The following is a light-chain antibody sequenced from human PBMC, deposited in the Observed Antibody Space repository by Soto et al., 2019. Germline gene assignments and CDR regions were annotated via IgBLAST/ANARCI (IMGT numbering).Light chain of an antibody. CDR2: GAS. Sequence: EIVLTQSPAILSLSPGERATLSCRASQTVSSYLLWYQQKPGQAPRLLIYGASSRATGIPDRFSGSGSGTDFTLTISRLEPKDFAVYYCQQTGTFGQGTRLEI. V-gene: IGKV3-11*01. CDR3: QQTGT. CDR1: QTVSSY. J-gene: IGKJ5*01.